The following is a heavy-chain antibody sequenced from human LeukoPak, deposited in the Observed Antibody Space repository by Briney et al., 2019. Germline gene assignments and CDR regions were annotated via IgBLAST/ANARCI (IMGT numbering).Heavy chain of an antibody. D-gene: IGHD3-10*01. J-gene: IGHJ6*02. CDR3: AKDRSFSPWELKMDV. Sequence: GSLRLSSAASGFAFSSYAMSWVRRAPGKGLGWVSAIIGSVRSTFYTDSVKGRFTIYRDNSKNTLYLQMNSLRAEDTAVYYCAKDRSFSPWELKMDVWGQGTTVTVSS. V-gene: IGHV3-23*01. CDR2: IIGSVRST. CDR1: GFAFSSYA.